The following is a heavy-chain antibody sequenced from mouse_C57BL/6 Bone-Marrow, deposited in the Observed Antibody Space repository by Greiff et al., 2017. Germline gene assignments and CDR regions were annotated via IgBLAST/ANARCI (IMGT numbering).Heavy chain of an antibody. D-gene: IGHD2-4*01. CDR3: ARWDYDWVAY. V-gene: IGHV5-6*01. CDR1: GFTFSSYG. CDR2: ISSGGSYT. Sequence: EVQLVESGGDLVKPGGSLKLSCAASGFTFSSYGMSWVRQTPDKRLEWVATISSGGSYTYYPDSVKGRYTISRDNAKNTLYLQMSSLKSEDTAMDYCARWDYDWVAYWGQGTRVTVSA. J-gene: IGHJ3*01.